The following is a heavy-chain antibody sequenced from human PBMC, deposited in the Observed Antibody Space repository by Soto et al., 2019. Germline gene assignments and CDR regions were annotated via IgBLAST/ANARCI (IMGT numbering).Heavy chain of an antibody. D-gene: IGHD6-13*01. J-gene: IGHJ5*02. CDR1: GGSISSGDYY. CDR2: IYYSGST. CDR3: ARDPPAAGAIDP. V-gene: IGHV4-30-4*01. Sequence: SETLSLTCTVSGGSISSGDYYWSWIRQPPGKGLEWIGYIYYSGSTYYNPSLKSRVTISVDTSKNQFSLKLSSVTAADTAVYYCARDPPAAGAIDPWGQGTLVTVSS.